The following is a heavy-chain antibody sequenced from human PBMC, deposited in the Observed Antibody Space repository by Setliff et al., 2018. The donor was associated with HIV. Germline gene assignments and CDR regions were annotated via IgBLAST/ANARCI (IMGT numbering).Heavy chain of an antibody. CDR1: GFSFSSLA. CDR3: ASQGSDYHYLYY. J-gene: IGHJ4*02. V-gene: IGHV3-30-3*01. CDR2: ISDDGTIK. Sequence: PGGSLRLSCAASGFSFSSLAMHWVRQAPGKGLEWVAAISDDGTIKNYADSVKGRFTISRDSSKNSLYLQMNDLRADDTAVYYCASQGSDYHYLYYWGQGTLVTVSS. D-gene: IGHD5-12*01.